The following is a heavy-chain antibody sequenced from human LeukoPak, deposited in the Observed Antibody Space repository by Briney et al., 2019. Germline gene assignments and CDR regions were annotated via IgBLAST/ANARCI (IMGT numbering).Heavy chain of an antibody. D-gene: IGHD5-18*01. CDR3: ARDGGYSYGYAP. CDR2: IIPIFGTA. J-gene: IGHJ5*02. CDR1: GGTFNTYA. Sequence: SVKVSCKASGGTFNTYAISWVRQAPGQGLEWMGGIIPIFGTANYAQKFQGRVTITADESTSTAYMELSSLRSEDTAVYYCARDGGYSYGYAPWGQGTLVTVSS. V-gene: IGHV1-69*13.